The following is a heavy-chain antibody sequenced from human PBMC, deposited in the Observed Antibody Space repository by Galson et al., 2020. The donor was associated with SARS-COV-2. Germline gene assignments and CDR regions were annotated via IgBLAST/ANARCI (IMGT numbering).Heavy chain of an antibody. V-gene: IGHV3-23*01. Sequence: LRLSCAASGFTFSTSAMNWVRQAPGKGLEWVSGISGSGGYTSYADSVKGRFIISRDNSKNTLYLQMNSLRAEDTAVYFCAKVRVVGTTDSYYGMDVWGQGTTVTVSS. CDR3: AKVRVVGTTDSYYGMDV. D-gene: IGHD1-26*01. CDR2: ISGSGGYT. J-gene: IGHJ6*02. CDR1: GFTFSTSA.